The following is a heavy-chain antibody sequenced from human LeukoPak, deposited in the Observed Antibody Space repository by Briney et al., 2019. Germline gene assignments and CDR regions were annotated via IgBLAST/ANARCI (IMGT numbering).Heavy chain of an antibody. CDR1: GFTFSSYG. CDR2: IRYDGSNK. CDR3: AKDGIGHCSSTSCYAWAYFDY. D-gene: IGHD2-2*01. Sequence: GGSLRLSCAASGFTFSSYGMHWVRQAPGKGLEWVAFIRYDGSNKYYADSVKGRFTISRDNSKNTLYLQMNSLRAEDTAVYYCAKDGIGHCSSTSCYAWAYFDYWGRGTLVTVSS. V-gene: IGHV3-30*02. J-gene: IGHJ4*02.